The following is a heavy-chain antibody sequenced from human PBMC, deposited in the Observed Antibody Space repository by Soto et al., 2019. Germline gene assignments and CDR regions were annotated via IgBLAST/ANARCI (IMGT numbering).Heavy chain of an antibody. Sequence: ASVKVSCKASGGTFSSYAISWVRQAPGQGLECMGGITPMFGTPSYAQKFQGRVTITADESTSTAYMELSSLRSEDTAMYYCARDGTLYDSSAYYYLYWGQGTLVTVSS. CDR3: ARDGTLYDSSAYYYLY. CDR1: GGTFSSYA. J-gene: IGHJ4*02. D-gene: IGHD3-22*01. V-gene: IGHV1-69*13. CDR2: ITPMFGTP.